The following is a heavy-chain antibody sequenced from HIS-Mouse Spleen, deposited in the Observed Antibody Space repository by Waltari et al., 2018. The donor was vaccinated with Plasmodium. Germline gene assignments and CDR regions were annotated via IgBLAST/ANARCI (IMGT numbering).Heavy chain of an antibody. CDR3: ARDGTGYSSSWYWFDP. CDR2: ISNDGSNK. CDR1: GFTFSSYA. V-gene: IGHV3-30*04. J-gene: IGHJ5*02. D-gene: IGHD6-13*01. Sequence: AASGFTFSSYAMHWVRQAPGKGLAWVAVISNDGSNKYYADSVKGRFTISRDNSKNPRYLQMNSLRAEDTAVYYCARDGTGYSSSWYWFDPWGQGTLVTVSS.